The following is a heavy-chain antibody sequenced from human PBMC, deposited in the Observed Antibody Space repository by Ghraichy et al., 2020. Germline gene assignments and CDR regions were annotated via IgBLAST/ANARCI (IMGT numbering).Heavy chain of an antibody. CDR1: RFSFSTSG. J-gene: IGHJ4*02. Sequence: GGSLRLSCAASRFSFSTSGMHWVRQAPGKGLEWVAAIATDGSRTYYIDSVKGRFTISRDNSKNTLYLQMDSLRSEDTAVYYCARRLRACPHQGLDYWGQGTLVTVSS. CDR3: ARRLRACPHQGLDY. D-gene: IGHD3-16*01. V-gene: IGHV3-30*03. CDR2: IATDGSRT.